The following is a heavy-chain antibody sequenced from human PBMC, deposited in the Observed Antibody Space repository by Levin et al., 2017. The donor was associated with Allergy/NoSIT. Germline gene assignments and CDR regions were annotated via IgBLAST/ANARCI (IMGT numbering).Heavy chain of an antibody. CDR2: IIGSGFIT. Sequence: GGSLRLSCAASGFTFSNYAMSWVRQTPGKGLEWVSTIIGSGFITYYADSVKGRFTISRDNSKNTLSLQMNNLRAEDTAAYYCAKIGGSSWRGAIDYWGQGTLVTVSS. CDR3: AKIGGSSWRGAIDY. V-gene: IGHV3-23*01. J-gene: IGHJ4*02. D-gene: IGHD6-13*01. CDR1: GFTFSNYA.